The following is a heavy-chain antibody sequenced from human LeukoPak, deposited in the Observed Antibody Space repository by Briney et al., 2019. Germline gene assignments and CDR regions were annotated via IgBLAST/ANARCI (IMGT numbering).Heavy chain of an antibody. D-gene: IGHD5-12*01. J-gene: IGHJ4*02. V-gene: IGHV4-39*02. CDR3: ARDPPYSGYDTTQGTFDY. Sequence: PSETLSLTCTVSGGSISSSSYYWGWIRQPPGKGLEWIGSIYYSGSTYYNPSLKSRVTISVDTSKNQFSLKLSSVTAADTAVYYCARDPPYSGYDTTQGTFDYWGQGTLVTVSS. CDR2: IYYSGST. CDR1: GGSISSSSYY.